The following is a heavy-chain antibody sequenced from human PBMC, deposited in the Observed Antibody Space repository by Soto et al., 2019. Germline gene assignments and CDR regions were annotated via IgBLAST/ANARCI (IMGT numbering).Heavy chain of an antibody. V-gene: IGHV3-66*01. D-gene: IGHD6-6*01. CDR3: ARGETSSSSGTLDY. CDR1: GFTVSSNY. CDR2: IYSGGST. J-gene: IGHJ4*02. Sequence: GGSLRLSCAASGFTVSSNYMSWVRQAPGKGLEWVSVIYSGGSTYYADSVKGRFTISRDNSKNTLYLQMNSLRAEDTAVYYCARGETSSSSGTLDYWGQGTLVTVPQ.